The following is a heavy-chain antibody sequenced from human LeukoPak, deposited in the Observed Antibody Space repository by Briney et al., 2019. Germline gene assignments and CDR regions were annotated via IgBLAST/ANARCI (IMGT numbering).Heavy chain of an antibody. D-gene: IGHD2-2*01. J-gene: IGHJ4*02. CDR1: GFTFSSYA. CDR2: ISGSGGST. V-gene: IGHV3-23*01. CDR3: AKDSSRRLISSTSY. Sequence: PGGSLRLSCAASGFTFSSYAMSWVRQAPGKGLEWVSAISGSGGSTYYADSVKGRFTISRDNSKNMLYLQMNSLRAEDTAVYYCAKDSSRRLISSTSYWGQGTLVTVSS.